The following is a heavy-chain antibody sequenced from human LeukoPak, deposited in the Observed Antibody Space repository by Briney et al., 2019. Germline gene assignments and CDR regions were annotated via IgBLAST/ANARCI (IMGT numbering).Heavy chain of an antibody. CDR2: ISGSGST. Sequence: GGSLRLSCAASGFAFSSYAMSWVRQAPGKGLEWVSVISGSGSTYYADSVKGRFTISRDNSKNTLYLQMNSLRAEDTAVYHCAKAGGSTDLNWFDPWGQGTLVTVSS. D-gene: IGHD2-15*01. V-gene: IGHV3-23*01. J-gene: IGHJ5*02. CDR3: AKAGGSTDLNWFDP. CDR1: GFAFSSYA.